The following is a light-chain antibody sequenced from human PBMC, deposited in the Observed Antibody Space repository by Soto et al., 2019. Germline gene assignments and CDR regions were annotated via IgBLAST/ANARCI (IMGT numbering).Light chain of an antibody. Sequence: QSALPQPPSASGSPGQAVTISCTGTRSDVGGSDYVSWFQQPPGKAPKLLIYEVAKRPSGVPYRFSGSKSGHTASLTVSELQAEDEGDSYCRAYAGENNYVVFGGGTKLTVL. CDR1: RSDVGGSDY. V-gene: IGLV2-8*01. CDR3: RAYAGENNYVV. CDR2: EVA. J-gene: IGLJ2*01.